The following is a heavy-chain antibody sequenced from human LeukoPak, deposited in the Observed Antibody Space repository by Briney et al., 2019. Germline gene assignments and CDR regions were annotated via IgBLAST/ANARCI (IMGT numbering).Heavy chain of an antibody. J-gene: IGHJ5*02. Sequence: SETLSLTCTVSGGSIRSYYWSWIRQPPGKGLEWIGYIYYSGSTNYNPSLKSRVTISVDTSKNQFSLKLSSVTAADTAVYYCARGGAYYDILTGYSYNWFDPWGQGTLVTVSS. D-gene: IGHD3-9*01. V-gene: IGHV4-59*01. CDR3: ARGGAYYDILTGYSYNWFDP. CDR2: IYYSGST. CDR1: GGSIRSYY.